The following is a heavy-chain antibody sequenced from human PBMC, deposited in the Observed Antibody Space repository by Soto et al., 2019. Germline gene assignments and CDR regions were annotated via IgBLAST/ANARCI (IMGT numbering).Heavy chain of an antibody. CDR2: TFTGGST. V-gene: IGHV3-53*04. D-gene: IGHD6-19*01. Sequence: EVQLVESGGGLVQPGGSLRLSCAASGFTVSSNYMSWVRQAPGKGLEWVSVTFTGGSTYYADSVKGRFTISRHSSMNTVYLQMDSRRAEDTAVYYCARDRQSSGWLDAFDIWGQGTMVTVSS. CDR1: GFTVSSNY. CDR3: ARDRQSSGWLDAFDI. J-gene: IGHJ3*02.